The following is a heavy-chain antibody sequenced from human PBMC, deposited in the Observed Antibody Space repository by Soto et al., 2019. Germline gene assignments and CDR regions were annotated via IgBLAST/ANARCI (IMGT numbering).Heavy chain of an antibody. CDR1: GYTFTSYY. D-gene: IGHD6-19*01. Sequence: GASVKVSCKASGYTFTSYYMHWVRQAPGQGLKWMGIINPSGGSTSYAQKFQGRVTMTRDTSTSTVYMELSSLRSEDTAVYYCARRRDSSGWFQGAFDIWGQGTMVTVSS. CDR3: ARRRDSSGWFQGAFDI. J-gene: IGHJ3*02. V-gene: IGHV1-46*01. CDR2: INPSGGST.